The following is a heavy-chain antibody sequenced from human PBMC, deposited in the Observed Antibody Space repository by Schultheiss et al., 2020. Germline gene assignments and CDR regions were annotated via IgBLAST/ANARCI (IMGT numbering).Heavy chain of an antibody. CDR2: INHSGST. CDR1: GGSFSGYY. D-gene: IGHD3-16*01. Sequence: SETLSLTCAVYGGSFSGYYWSWIRQPPGKGLEWIGEINHSGSTNYNPSLKSRVTISVDTSKNQFSLKLSSVTAADTAVYYCAREGGTRGGPTNAFDIWGQGTMVTVSS. CDR3: AREGGTRGGPTNAFDI. J-gene: IGHJ3*02. V-gene: IGHV4-34*01.